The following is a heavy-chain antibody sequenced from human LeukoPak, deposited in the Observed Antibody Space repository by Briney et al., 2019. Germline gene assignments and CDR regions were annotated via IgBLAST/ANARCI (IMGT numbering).Heavy chain of an antibody. CDR2: ISGSGGST. J-gene: IGHJ4*02. CDR3: AKCPYAVNWNLFDY. D-gene: IGHD1-20*01. V-gene: IGHV3-23*01. CDR1: GFTFSSYG. Sequence: GGSLRLSCAASGFTFSSYGMSWVRQAPGKGLEWVSAISGSGGSTSYADSVKGRFIISRDNSKNMLYLQMNSLRTEDTAVYYCAKCPYAVNWNLFDYWGQGTLVTVSS.